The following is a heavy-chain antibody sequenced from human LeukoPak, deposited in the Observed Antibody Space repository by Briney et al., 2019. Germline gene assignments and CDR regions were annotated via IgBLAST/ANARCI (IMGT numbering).Heavy chain of an antibody. CDR2: ISGSGGST. V-gene: IGHV3-23*01. J-gene: IGHJ4*02. CDR1: GXTFNNFA. D-gene: IGHD6-19*01. CDR3: AKNVNSSGSYSDY. Sequence: GGXLRLSXAXCGXTFNNFAMRGVRQAPGKGVEGVSAISGSGGSTYYADSVKGGFTISRDNSKNTLYMQKNRVRGEDRGVYYSAKNVNSSGSYSDYWGQGTLVTVSS.